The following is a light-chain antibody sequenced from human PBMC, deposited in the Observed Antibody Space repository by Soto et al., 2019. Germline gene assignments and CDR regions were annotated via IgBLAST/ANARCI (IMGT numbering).Light chain of an antibody. J-gene: IGKJ1*01. Sequence: TLAASVGDRVTITCRASQSISSWLAWYQQQPGQAPKLLIYDASSLESGVPSRFSGSGSGTEFTLTISSLLPDDFATCYCRQVYSFFPWTFGHGTMVDIK. CDR3: RQVYSFFPWT. CDR1: QSISSW. CDR2: DAS. V-gene: IGKV1-5*01.